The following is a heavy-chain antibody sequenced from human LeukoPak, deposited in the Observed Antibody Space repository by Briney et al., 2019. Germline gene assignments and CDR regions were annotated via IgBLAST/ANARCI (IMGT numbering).Heavy chain of an antibody. CDR1: GYTFTSYY. V-gene: IGHV1-46*03. Sequence: ASVKVSCKASGYTFTSYYMHWVRQAPGQGLEWMGIINPSGGSTSYAQKFQGRVTMTRDTSTSTVYMELSSLRSEDTAVYYCARGVSVVVPAAIDFDYWGQGTLVTVSS. CDR3: ARGVSVVVPAAIDFDY. J-gene: IGHJ4*02. D-gene: IGHD2-2*01. CDR2: INPSGGST.